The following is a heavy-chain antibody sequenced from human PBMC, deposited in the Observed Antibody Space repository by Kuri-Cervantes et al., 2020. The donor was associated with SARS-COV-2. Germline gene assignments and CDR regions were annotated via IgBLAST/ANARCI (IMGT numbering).Heavy chain of an antibody. CDR3: AKPIVVPARPHYYYYYMDV. Sequence: GGSLRLSCAASGFTFSSYGMHWVRQAPGKGLEWVAFIRYDGSNKYYADSVKGRFTISRDNSKNTLYLQMNSLRAEDTAVYYCAKPIVVPARPHYYYYYMDVWGKGPRSPSP. J-gene: IGHJ6*03. V-gene: IGHV3-30*02. CDR1: GFTFSSYG. CDR2: IRYDGSNK. D-gene: IGHD2-2*01.